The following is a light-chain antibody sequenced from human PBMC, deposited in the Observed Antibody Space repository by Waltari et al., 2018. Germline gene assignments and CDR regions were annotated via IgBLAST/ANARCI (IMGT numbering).Light chain of an antibody. CDR3: QQYDSYPHT. CDR2: AAS. J-gene: IGKJ2*01. CDR1: QGIDNY. V-gene: IGKV1-16*02. Sequence: IQMTQSPSSLSASVGDSITITCRASQGIDNYLAWFQQKPGKAPQSLIYAASTLQSGVPSKFSGSGFGTDFTLTINGLQPEDFATYFCQQYDSYPHTFGQGTRLEVK.